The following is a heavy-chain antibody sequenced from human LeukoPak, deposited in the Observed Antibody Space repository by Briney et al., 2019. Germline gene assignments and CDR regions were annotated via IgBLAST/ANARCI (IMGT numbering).Heavy chain of an antibody. J-gene: IGHJ6*03. Sequence: PSETLSLTCAVYGGSFSGYYWSWIRQPPGKGLEWIGEINHGGSTNYNPSLKSRVTISVDTSKNQFSLKLSSVTAADTAVYYCASGTVAVTGYYYYYYMDVWGKGTTVTVSS. CDR2: INHGGST. CDR1: GGSFSGYY. D-gene: IGHD6-19*01. V-gene: IGHV4-34*01. CDR3: ASGTVAVTGYYYYYYMDV.